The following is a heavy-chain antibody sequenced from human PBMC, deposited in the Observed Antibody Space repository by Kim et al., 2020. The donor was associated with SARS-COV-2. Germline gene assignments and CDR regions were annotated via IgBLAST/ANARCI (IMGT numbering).Heavy chain of an antibody. D-gene: IGHD2-2*01. J-gene: IGHJ5*02. Sequence: ASVKVSCKASGYTFTGYYMHWVRQAPGQGLEWMGRINPNSGGTNYAQKFQGRVTMTRDTSISTAYMELSRLRSDDTAVYYCAREWGGRRPAATRTNNWFDPWGQGTLVTVSS. CDR1: GYTFTGYY. V-gene: IGHV1-2*06. CDR3: AREWGGRRPAATRTNNWFDP. CDR2: INPNSGGT.